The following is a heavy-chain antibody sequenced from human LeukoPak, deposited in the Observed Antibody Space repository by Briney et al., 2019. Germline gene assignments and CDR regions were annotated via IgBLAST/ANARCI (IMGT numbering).Heavy chain of an antibody. V-gene: IGHV4-61*02. J-gene: IGHJ3*02. CDR2: IYTSGST. Sequence: PSQTLSLTCTVSGGSISSGSYYWSWIRQPAGKGLEWIGRIYTSGSTNYNPSLKSRVTISVDTSKNQFSLKLSSVTAADTAVYYCARGGLVVVPAATRSRAFDIWGQGTMVTVSS. D-gene: IGHD2-2*01. CDR3: ARGGLVVVPAATRSRAFDI. CDR1: GGSISSGSYY.